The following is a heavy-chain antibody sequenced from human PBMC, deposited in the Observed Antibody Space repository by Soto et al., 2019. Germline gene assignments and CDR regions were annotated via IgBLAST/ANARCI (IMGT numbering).Heavy chain of an antibody. CDR3: ARGGCSGGSCYAFDY. J-gene: IGHJ4*02. Sequence: ASVKVSCKASGYTFTSYGISWVRQAPGQGLEWMGWISAYNGNTNCAQKLQGRVTMTTDTSTSTAYMELRSLRSDDTAVYYCARGGCSGGSCYAFDYWGQGTLVTVSS. D-gene: IGHD2-15*01. CDR2: ISAYNGNT. CDR1: GYTFTSYG. V-gene: IGHV1-18*01.